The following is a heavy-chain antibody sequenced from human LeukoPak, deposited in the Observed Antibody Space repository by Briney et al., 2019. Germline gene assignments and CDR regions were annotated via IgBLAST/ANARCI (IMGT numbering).Heavy chain of an antibody. V-gene: IGHV3-23*01. J-gene: IGHJ4*02. CDR2: ISGSGGST. D-gene: IGHD5-24*01. CDR1: GFTFSSYA. Sequence: GGSLRLSCAASGFTFSSYAMSWVRQAPGKGLEWVSAISGSGGSTYYADSVKGRFTISRDNSKNTPYLQMNSLRAEDTAVYYCAKFTGRGYNNRYFDYWGQGTLVTVSS. CDR3: AKFTGRGYNNRYFDY.